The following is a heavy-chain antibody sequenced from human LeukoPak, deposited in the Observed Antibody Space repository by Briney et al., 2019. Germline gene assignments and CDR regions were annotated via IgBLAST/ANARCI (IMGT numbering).Heavy chain of an antibody. Sequence: SVKVSCKASGGTFSSYAISWVRQAPGQGLEWIGGIIPIFGTANYAQKFQGRVTITTDESTSTAYMELSSLRSEDTAVYYCARDGLGCSSTSCHPLAFDTWGQGTMVTVSS. CDR2: IIPIFGTA. J-gene: IGHJ3*02. CDR1: GGTFSSYA. CDR3: ARDGLGCSSTSCHPLAFDT. V-gene: IGHV1-69*05. D-gene: IGHD2-2*01.